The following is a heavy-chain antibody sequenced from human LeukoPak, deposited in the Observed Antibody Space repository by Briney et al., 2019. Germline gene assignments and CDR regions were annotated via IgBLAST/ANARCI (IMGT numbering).Heavy chain of an antibody. J-gene: IGHJ6*02. CDR2: IIPIFGTA. CDR3: ARGYSSGYHYYGMDV. Sequence: SVKVSCKASGGTFSSYAISWVRQAPGQGLEWMGGIIPIFGTANYAQKFQGRVTITADESTSTAYMELSSLRSEDTAVYYCARGYSSGYHYYGMDVWGQGTTVTVSS. CDR1: GGTFSSYA. D-gene: IGHD3-22*01. V-gene: IGHV1-69*01.